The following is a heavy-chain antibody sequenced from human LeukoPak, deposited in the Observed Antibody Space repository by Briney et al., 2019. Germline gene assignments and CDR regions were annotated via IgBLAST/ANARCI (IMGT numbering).Heavy chain of an antibody. V-gene: IGHV5-10-1*01. CDR1: GYSFTSYW. CDR3: ARFGDRDHYYCYYYGMDV. Sequence: GESLKISCKGSGYSFTSYWISWVRQMPGKGLEGMGRIDPSDSYTNYSPSFQGHVTISADKSISTAYLQWSSLKASDTAMYYCARFGDRDHYYCYYYGMDVWGQGTTVTVSS. D-gene: IGHD3-10*01. J-gene: IGHJ6*02. CDR2: IDPSDSYT.